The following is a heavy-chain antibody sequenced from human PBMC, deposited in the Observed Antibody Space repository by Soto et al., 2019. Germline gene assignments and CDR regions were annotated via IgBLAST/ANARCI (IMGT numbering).Heavy chain of an antibody. D-gene: IGHD6-25*01. CDR2: IYYSWST. CDR1: GGSISNYY. V-gene: IGHV4-59*01. Sequence: QVQLQESGPGLVKPSETLSLTCIVSGGSISNYYWSWFRQPPGKGLEWIGDIYYSWSTRYNPSLKGRATISVDTSKNQFSLSLSSVAAADTGVYYCARRAAESVLAFDSWGQGTLVTVSS. J-gene: IGHJ4*02. CDR3: ARRAAESVLAFDS.